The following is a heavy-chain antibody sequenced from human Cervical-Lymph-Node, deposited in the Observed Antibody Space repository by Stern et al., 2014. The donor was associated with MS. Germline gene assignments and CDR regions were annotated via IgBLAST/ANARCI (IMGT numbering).Heavy chain of an antibody. J-gene: IGHJ4*02. V-gene: IGHV2-5*02. CDR1: GFSLSTRGVG. Sequence: QVTLKESGPTLVKPTQTLTLTCTFSGFSLSTRGVGVGWIRQPPGKALEWLALIYWDDDKRYTPSLKTRLTITKDTSKNQVVLRMTNMDPADTATYYCAQFSSGCQCSDYWGQGTLVTVSS. CDR3: AQFSSGCQCSDY. CDR2: IYWDDDK. D-gene: IGHD6-19*01.